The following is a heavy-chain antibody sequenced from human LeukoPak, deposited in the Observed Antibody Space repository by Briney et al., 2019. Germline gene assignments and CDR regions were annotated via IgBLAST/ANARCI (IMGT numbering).Heavy chain of an antibody. V-gene: IGHV3-53*01. CDR2: IYSGGST. D-gene: IGHD6-13*01. Sequence: GGSLRLSCAASGFTVSSNYMSWVRQAPGKGLEWVSVIYSGGSTYYADSVKGRFTISRDNSKNTLYFQMNSLRAEDTAVYYCASLTAAAGTFDYWGQGTLVTVSS. CDR1: GFTVSSNY. CDR3: ASLTAAAGTFDY. J-gene: IGHJ4*02.